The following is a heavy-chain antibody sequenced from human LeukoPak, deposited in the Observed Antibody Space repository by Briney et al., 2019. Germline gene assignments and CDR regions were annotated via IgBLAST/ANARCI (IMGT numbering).Heavy chain of an antibody. J-gene: IGHJ4*02. CDR3: ASYGSGSHDY. Sequence: PGGSLRLSCAASGFTFSNAWMNWVRQAPGKGLEWVGRIKTKTGGGTTDYAAPVKGRFTISRDDSKNTVYLQMNSLKTEDTAVYYCASYGSGSHDYWGQGSLVTVSS. D-gene: IGHD3-10*01. CDR1: GFTFSNAW. V-gene: IGHV3-15*01. CDR2: IKTKTGGGTT.